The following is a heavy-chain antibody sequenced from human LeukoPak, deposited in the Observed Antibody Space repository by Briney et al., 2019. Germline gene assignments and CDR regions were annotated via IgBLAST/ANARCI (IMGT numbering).Heavy chain of an antibody. Sequence: GESLKISCKGSGYSFTSYWISWVRQMPGKGLEWMGIIYPDDSVSKYSPSFQGQVTISADKSVSTAYLQWSSLKASDTAMYYCARSADRRITIFGVVIEDNWFDPWGQGTLVTVSS. J-gene: IGHJ5*02. D-gene: IGHD3-3*01. CDR1: GYSFTSYW. CDR2: IYPDDSVS. V-gene: IGHV5-51*01. CDR3: ARSADRRITIFGVVIEDNWFDP.